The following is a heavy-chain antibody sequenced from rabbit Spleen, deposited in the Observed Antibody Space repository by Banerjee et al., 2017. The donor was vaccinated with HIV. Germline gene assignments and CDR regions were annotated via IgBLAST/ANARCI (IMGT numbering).Heavy chain of an antibody. CDR3: ARDTGTSLSSYGMDL. Sequence: QSLEESGGDLVKPGASLTLTCTASGLSFSSSDYMCWVRQAPGKGLEWISCIAGDSSGFTYSATWAKGRFTCSKTSSTTVTLQMTSLTVADTATYFCARDTGTSLSSYGMDLWGQGTLVTVS. J-gene: IGHJ6*01. CDR1: GLSFSSSDY. V-gene: IGHV1S40*01. D-gene: IGHD7-1*01. CDR2: IAGDSSGFT.